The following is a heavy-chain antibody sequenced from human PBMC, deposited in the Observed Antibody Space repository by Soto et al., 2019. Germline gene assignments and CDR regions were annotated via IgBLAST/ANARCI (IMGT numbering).Heavy chain of an antibody. CDR1: GGSLSTNP. Sequence: SVKVSCKASGGSLSTNPISWVRQAPGQGLEWMGGTGSGTGPGNHAQKFQGRLTVTADKSTSTVYMELTNLSSEDTAVYYCARGHSGGFFRFFDSWGQGTLVTVSS. V-gene: IGHV1-69*06. D-gene: IGHD2-15*01. CDR2: TGSGTGPG. J-gene: IGHJ4*02. CDR3: ARGHSGGFFRFFDS.